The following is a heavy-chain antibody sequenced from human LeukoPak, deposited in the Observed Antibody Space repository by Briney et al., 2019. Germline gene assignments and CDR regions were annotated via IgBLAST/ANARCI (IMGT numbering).Heavy chain of an antibody. CDR2: ISYDGSNK. J-gene: IGHJ4*02. V-gene: IGHV3-30-3*01. Sequence: GGSLRLSCAASGFTFSSYATHWVRQAPGKGLEWVAVISYDGSNKYYADPVKGRFTISRDNSKNTLYLQMNSLRAEDTAVYYCARLGLSGPDYWGQGTLVTVSS. CDR3: ARLGLSGPDY. D-gene: IGHD3-16*01. CDR1: GFTFSSYA.